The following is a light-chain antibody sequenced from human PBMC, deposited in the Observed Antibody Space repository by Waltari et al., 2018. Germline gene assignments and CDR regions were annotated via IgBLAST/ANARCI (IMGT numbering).Light chain of an antibody. CDR1: SSNIGNNY. CDR2: EDS. Sequence: QSVLTQPPPVSAAPGQRVTISSSGGSSNIGNNYVSWYRQFPGTAPKLLIYEDSERPSGIPGRFSGSKSGTSATLDITGLQAGDEADYYCGTWDSSLSGAVFGGGTHLTVL. CDR3: GTWDSSLSGAV. V-gene: IGLV1-51*02. J-gene: IGLJ7*01.